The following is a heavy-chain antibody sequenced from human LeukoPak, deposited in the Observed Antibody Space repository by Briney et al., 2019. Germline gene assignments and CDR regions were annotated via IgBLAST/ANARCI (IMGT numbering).Heavy chain of an antibody. D-gene: IGHD1-26*01. J-gene: IGHJ3*02. Sequence: SETLSLTCTVSGVSISTSCWSWIRQSPGRGLEWVGYRCDDGRDLYNPSLRSRVSRVTISVDASEKQFSLSLRSVTAADTAVYYCARGLSVGATYDAFDIWGQGTMVTVSS. V-gene: IGHV4-59*01. CDR2: RCDDGRD. CDR3: ARGLSVGATYDAFDI. CDR1: GVSISTSC.